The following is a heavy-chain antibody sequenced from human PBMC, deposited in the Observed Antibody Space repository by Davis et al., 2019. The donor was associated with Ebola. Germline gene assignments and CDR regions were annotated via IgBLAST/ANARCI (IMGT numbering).Heavy chain of an antibody. D-gene: IGHD6-13*01. CDR2: INGYNGRT. V-gene: IGHV1-18*01. CDR3: ARAGSSSWSVVFDY. CDR1: GYALTSYS. J-gene: IGHJ4*02. Sequence: ASVKVSCKASGYALTSYSFTWVRQAPGQGLEWMGWINGYNGRTNYAQKFQGRVTMTTDTSTNTAYMNLRTLRSDDTAVYYCARAGSSSWSVVFDYWGQGSLVTVSS.